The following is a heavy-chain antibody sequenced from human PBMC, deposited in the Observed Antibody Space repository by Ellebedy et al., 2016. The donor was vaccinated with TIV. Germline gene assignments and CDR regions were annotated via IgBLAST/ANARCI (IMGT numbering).Heavy chain of an antibody. D-gene: IGHD1-20*01. V-gene: IGHV1-18*01. CDR1: GYTFTSNA. CDR3: ARLNWNDAPLIDY. Sequence: ASVKVSCXASGYTFTSNAFTWVRQAPGQGLEWMGWISGYNGNTNYAKNLQGRVTMTTDTSTSTVYMELRSLRSDDTAVYFCARLNWNDAPLIDYWGQGTLVTVSS. J-gene: IGHJ4*02. CDR2: ISGYNGNT.